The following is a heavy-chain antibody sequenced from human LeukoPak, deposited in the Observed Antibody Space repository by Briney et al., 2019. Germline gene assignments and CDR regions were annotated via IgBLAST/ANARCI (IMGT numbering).Heavy chain of an antibody. CDR3: ARGVGATSNFFDY. CDR2: INPNSGGT. J-gene: IGHJ4*02. D-gene: IGHD1-26*01. V-gene: IGHV1-2*02. CDR1: GYTFTGYY. Sequence: ASVKVSCKASGYTFTGYYMHWVRQAPGQGLEWMGWINPNSGGTNYAQKFQGRVTMTRDTSISTAYVELSRLRSDDTAVYYCARGVGATSNFFDYWGQGTLVTVSS.